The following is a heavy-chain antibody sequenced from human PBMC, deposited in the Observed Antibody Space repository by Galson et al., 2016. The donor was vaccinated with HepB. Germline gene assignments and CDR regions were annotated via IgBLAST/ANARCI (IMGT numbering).Heavy chain of an antibody. V-gene: IGHV4-30-4*01. D-gene: IGHD3-10*01. CDR2: IYYSGST. Sequence: TLSLTCTVSGGSISSGDYYWSWIRQPPGKGLEWIGYIYYSGSTYYNPSLKSRLTISVDKPKNQFTLKLSSVTAADTALYYCARALPGLHAFDIWGQGTMVTVSS. J-gene: IGHJ3*02. CDR1: GGSISSGDYY. CDR3: ARALPGLHAFDI.